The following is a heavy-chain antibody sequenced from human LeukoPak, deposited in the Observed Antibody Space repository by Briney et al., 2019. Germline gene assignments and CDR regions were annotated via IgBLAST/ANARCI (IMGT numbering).Heavy chain of an antibody. J-gene: IGHJ4*02. V-gene: IGHV3-7*01. D-gene: IGHD3-10*01. Sequence: PGGSLRLSCAASGFTFSSYAMHWVRQAPGKGLEWVANIKQDGSEKYYVDSVKGRFTISRDNAKNSLYLQMNSLRAEDTAVYYCARAYYGSGTGDYWGQGTLVTVSS. CDR2: IKQDGSEK. CDR1: GFTFSSYA. CDR3: ARAYYGSGTGDY.